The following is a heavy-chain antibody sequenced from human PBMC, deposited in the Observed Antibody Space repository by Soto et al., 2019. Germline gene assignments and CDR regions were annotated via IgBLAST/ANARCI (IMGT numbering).Heavy chain of an antibody. D-gene: IGHD4-4*01. CDR1: GFTFNSHA. CDR2: INGRGGVT. Sequence: GGSLRLSCAMSGFTFNSHAMSWVRQAPGKGLEWVSAINGRGGVTLYADSVKGRFTISRDNAKNTLYLQMNSLRAEDTAVYYCARGSNHFDYWGQGTLVTVSS. CDR3: ARGSNHFDY. V-gene: IGHV3-23*01. J-gene: IGHJ4*02.